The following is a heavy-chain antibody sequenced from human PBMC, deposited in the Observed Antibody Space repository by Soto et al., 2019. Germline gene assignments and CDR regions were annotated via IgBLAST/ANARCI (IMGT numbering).Heavy chain of an antibody. Sequence: GGSLRVSWAASGFTFGDHYMDWVRQAPGKGLEWVGRTRNKANSYTTEYAASVKGRFTISRDDSKNSLYLQMNSLKTEDTAVYYCAREKYIYYFDYWGQGTLVTSPQ. CDR3: AREKYIYYFDY. J-gene: IGHJ4*02. D-gene: IGHD1-1*01. CDR2: TRNKANSYTT. CDR1: GFTFGDHY. V-gene: IGHV3-72*01.